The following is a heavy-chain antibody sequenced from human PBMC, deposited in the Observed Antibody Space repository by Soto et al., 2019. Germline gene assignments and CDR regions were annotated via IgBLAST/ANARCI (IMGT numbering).Heavy chain of an antibody. Sequence: SETLSLTCRVSGGSIDSANYYWTWIRQLPGKGPEWIGNIYYSGTTFYNPSLKSRLTISIDTSRNQFSLQLTSVTAADTAVYFCARDQGYRDFFSASHYYYNMDIWGQVTTVTVSS. CDR1: GGSIDSANYY. CDR2: IYYSGTT. V-gene: IGHV4-30-4*01. CDR3: ARDQGYRDFFSASHYYYNMDI. D-gene: IGHD3-3*01. J-gene: IGHJ6*02.